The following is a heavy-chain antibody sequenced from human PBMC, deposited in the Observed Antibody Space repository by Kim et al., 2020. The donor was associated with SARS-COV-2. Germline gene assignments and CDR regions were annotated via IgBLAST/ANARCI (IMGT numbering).Heavy chain of an antibody. V-gene: IGHV1-2*02. Sequence: ASVKVSCKTSGYTFTAYYINWFRQAPGQEPEWMGSIHPDSGDTYYAQSLQGKVTLTRDTSISTAYMEFTSLTSDDTAVYYCARDSGYRKFDPWGQGTLITVSS. D-gene: IGHD5-12*01. CDR2: IHPDSGDT. CDR3: ARDSGYRKFDP. CDR1: GYTFTAYY. J-gene: IGHJ5*02.